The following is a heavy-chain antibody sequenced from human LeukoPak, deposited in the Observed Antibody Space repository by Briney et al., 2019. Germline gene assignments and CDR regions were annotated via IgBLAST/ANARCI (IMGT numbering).Heavy chain of an antibody. J-gene: IGHJ4*02. V-gene: IGHV4-34*01. CDR3: ARRAVTTGENYFDY. Sequence: PSETLSLTCAFYGGSFSGYYWSWIRHPPAKGLEWIGEINHIGSTNYNPSLKSRVTISVDTSKNQFSLKLSSVTAADTAVYYCARRAVTTGENYFDYWGQGTMVTVSS. CDR2: INHIGST. D-gene: IGHD4-17*01. CDR1: GGSFSGYY.